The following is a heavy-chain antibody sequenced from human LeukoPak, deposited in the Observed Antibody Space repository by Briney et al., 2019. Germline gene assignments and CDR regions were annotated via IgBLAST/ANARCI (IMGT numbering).Heavy chain of an antibody. D-gene: IGHD3-10*01. Sequence: SETLSLTCTVSGASISSGSYYWSWIRQPAGKGLEWIGRIYTSGSTNYNPSLQSRVTISVDTSKNQFSLHLSSVTVADTAMYYCARVSIYGRSYLDYWGQGTLVTVSS. CDR3: ARVSIYGRSYLDY. CDR2: IYTSGST. V-gene: IGHV4-61*02. J-gene: IGHJ4*02. CDR1: GASISSGSYY.